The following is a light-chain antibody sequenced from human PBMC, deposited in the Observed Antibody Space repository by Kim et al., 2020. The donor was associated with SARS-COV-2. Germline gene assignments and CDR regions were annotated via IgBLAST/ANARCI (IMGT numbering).Light chain of an antibody. V-gene: IGKV1-9*01. Sequence: TYVGDLSTITCRARQGISSYLAWYQQKPGKAPKLLIYAASTLQSGVPSRFSGSGSGTEFTLTISSLQPEDFATYYCQQLNSYSLTFGGGTKVDIK. CDR3: QQLNSYSLT. CDR2: AAS. J-gene: IGKJ4*01. CDR1: QGISSY.